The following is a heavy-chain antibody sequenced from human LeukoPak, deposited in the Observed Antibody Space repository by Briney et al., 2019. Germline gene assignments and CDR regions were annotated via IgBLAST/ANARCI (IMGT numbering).Heavy chain of an antibody. Sequence: GGSLRLSCAASGFTFSSYSMNWVRRAPGKGLEWVSSISSSSSYIYYADSVKGRFTISRDNAKNSLYLQMNSLRAEDTAVYYCARGYSYGYPSGDYWGQGTLVTVSS. D-gene: IGHD5-18*01. J-gene: IGHJ4*02. CDR1: GFTFSSYS. CDR3: ARGYSYGYPSGDY. CDR2: ISSSSSYI. V-gene: IGHV3-21*01.